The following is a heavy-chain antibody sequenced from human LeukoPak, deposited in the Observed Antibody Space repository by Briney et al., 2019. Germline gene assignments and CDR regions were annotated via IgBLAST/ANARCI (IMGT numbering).Heavy chain of an antibody. Sequence: GGSLRLSCAASGFTFDDYGMSWVRQAPGKGLEWVSGINWNGDSTGYADSVKGRFTISRDNAKNSLYLQMNSLRAEDTALYYCARDGGYYDSSGYYYYYYYMDVWGKGTTVTVSS. CDR1: GFTFDDYG. CDR2: INWNGDST. CDR3: ARDGGYYDSSGYYYYYYYMDV. J-gene: IGHJ6*03. V-gene: IGHV3-20*04. D-gene: IGHD3-22*01.